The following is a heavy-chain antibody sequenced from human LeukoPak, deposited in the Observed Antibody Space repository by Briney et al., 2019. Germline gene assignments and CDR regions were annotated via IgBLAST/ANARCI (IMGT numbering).Heavy chain of an antibody. D-gene: IGHD1-26*01. CDR3: ARDPTSGSHPHFDF. CDR1: GFTFSDYS. Sequence: GGSLRLSCAASGFTFSDYSINWVRQAPGKGLEWVSSISSSGKNIFYADSVKGRFTISRDIANNSLFLQMNSLRGEDTAVYYCARDPTSGSHPHFDFWGQGILVTVSS. J-gene: IGHJ4*02. CDR2: ISSSGKNI. V-gene: IGHV3-21*01.